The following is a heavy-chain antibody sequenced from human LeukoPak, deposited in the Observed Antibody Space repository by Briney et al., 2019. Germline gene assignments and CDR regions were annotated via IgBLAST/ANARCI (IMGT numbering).Heavy chain of an antibody. CDR3: ARDRWELTRFDY. CDR2: IYYSGNT. V-gene: IGHV4-39*07. J-gene: IGHJ4*02. Sequence: PSETLSLTCTVSGGSIRSPTYYWGWIRQPPGKGLEWIGSIYYSGNTYYNPSLMSRVTISVDTSKNQFSLNLSSVTAADTAVYYCARDRWELTRFDYWGQGTLVTVSS. CDR1: GGSIRSPTYY. D-gene: IGHD1-26*01.